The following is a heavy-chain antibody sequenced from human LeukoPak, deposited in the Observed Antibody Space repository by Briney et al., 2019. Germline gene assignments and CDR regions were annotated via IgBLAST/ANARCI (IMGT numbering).Heavy chain of an antibody. CDR3: ASLYYDSGDDAFDI. V-gene: IGHV4-4*07. Sequence: PSETLSLTCTVSGGSISSYNWSWIRQPAGKGLEWIGRIYTSGSTNYNPSLKSRVTMSVDTSKNQFSLKLSSVTAADTAVYYCASLYYDSGDDAFDIWGQGTMVTVSS. CDR1: GGSISSYN. J-gene: IGHJ3*02. D-gene: IGHD2-8*01. CDR2: IYTSGST.